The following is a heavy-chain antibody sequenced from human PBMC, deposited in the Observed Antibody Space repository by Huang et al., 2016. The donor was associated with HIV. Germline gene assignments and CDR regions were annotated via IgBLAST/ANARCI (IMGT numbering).Heavy chain of an antibody. CDR3: ASPFSFGVALFY. D-gene: IGHD3-3*01. CDR2: IDPSGGST. V-gene: IGHV1-46*01. CDR1: GYTFPNYY. J-gene: IGHJ4*02. Sequence: QVQLVQSGAEVKKPGASVKVSCKASGYTFPNYYMHWVRQAPGQGLEWMGIIDPSGGSTTSAQKFQGRVTMTRDTSARTFYLELRSLRSEDTAIYYCASPFSFGVALFYWGQGTLVTVSS.